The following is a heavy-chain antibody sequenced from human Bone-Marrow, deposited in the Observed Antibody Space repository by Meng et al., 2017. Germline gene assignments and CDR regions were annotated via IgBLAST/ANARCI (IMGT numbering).Heavy chain of an antibody. CDR1: GGTFSSYT. CDR3: ARVQGIAAAGQYYFDY. J-gene: IGHJ4*02. Sequence: SVKVSCKASGGTFSSYTISWVRQAPGQGLEWMGRIIPLLGIANYAQKFQGRVTITADKSTSTAYMELSSLRSEDTAVYYCARVQGIAAAGQYYFDYWGQGTLVTVS. D-gene: IGHD6-13*01. CDR2: IIPLLGIA. V-gene: IGHV1-69*02.